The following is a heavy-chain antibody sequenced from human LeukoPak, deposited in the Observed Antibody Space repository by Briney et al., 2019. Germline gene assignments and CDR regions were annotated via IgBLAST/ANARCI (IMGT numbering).Heavy chain of an antibody. J-gene: IGHJ4*02. Sequence: PGGSLRLSCSASGFTFSRYAMHWVRQAPGKGLEYISAISIDGVTTYYADSVKDRFTISRDNSKNTLFLQMSSLRAEDTAVYYCVKASESYYYERWGQGALVTVSS. V-gene: IGHV3-64D*06. D-gene: IGHD3-22*01. CDR3: VKASESYYYER. CDR2: ISIDGVTT. CDR1: GFTFSRYA.